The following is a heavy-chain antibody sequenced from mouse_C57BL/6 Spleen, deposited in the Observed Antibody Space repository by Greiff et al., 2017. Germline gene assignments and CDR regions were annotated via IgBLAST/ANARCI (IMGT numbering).Heavy chain of an antibody. CDR3: ARAMITTGGYYFDY. CDR2: ISDGGSYT. V-gene: IGHV5-4*01. J-gene: IGHJ2*01. Sequence: EVQLVESGGGLVKPGGSLKLSCAASGFTFSSYAMSWVRQTPEKRLEWVATISDGGSYTYYPDNVKGRFTISRDNAKNNLYLQMSHLKSEDTAMYYCARAMITTGGYYFDYWGQGTTLTVPS. D-gene: IGHD2-4*01. CDR1: GFTFSSYA.